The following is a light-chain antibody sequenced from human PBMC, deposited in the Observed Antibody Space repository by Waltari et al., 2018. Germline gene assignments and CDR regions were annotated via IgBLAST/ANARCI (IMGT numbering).Light chain of an antibody. Sequence: SSDLTQDPDVSVALGQTVRITCQGYILGTYYGNWCRQKPGQAHELVIYVKNNRPSGIPDRFSASSSENTASLIITGAQAEDEADYYCSSRELSGHVVFGGGTRLTVL. CDR2: VKN. CDR1: ILGTYY. J-gene: IGLJ2*01. CDR3: SSRELSGHVV. V-gene: IGLV3-19*01.